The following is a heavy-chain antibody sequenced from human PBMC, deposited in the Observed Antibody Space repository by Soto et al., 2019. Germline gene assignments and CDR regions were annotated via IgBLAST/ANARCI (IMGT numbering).Heavy chain of an antibody. D-gene: IGHD6-13*01. V-gene: IGHV4-59*01. CDR1: GGSISSNY. CDR3: ARYRREAVAGYTLDN. Sequence: PSETLSLTCTVSGGSISSNYWTWIRQPPGKGLEWIGYVYNSGSTNYNPSLKSRVTISEDTSKSQFSLKVNSMTAADTAVYYCARYRREAVAGYTLDNWGQGMLATVSS. J-gene: IGHJ4*02. CDR2: VYNSGST.